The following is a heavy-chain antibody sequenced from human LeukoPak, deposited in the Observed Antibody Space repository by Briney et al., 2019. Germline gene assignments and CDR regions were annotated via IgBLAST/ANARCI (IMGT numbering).Heavy chain of an antibody. V-gene: IGHV1-3*01. CDR3: ARVESPSSWFDP. CDR2: INAGNGNT. J-gene: IGHJ5*02. CDR1: GYTFTSYA. Sequence: ASVKVSCNASGYTFTSYAMHWVRQAPGQRLEWMGWINAGNGNTKYSQKFQGRVTITRDTSASTAYMELSSLRSEDTAVYYCARVESPSSWFDPWGQGTLVTVSS.